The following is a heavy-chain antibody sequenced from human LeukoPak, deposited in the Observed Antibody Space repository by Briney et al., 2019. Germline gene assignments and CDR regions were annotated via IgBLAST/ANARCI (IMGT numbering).Heavy chain of an antibody. J-gene: IGHJ6*03. Sequence: SETLSLTCTVSGGSTSSYYWSWIRQPAGKGLEWIGRIYISGSGSTNYNPSLKSRVTMSVDTSKNQFSLKLSSVTAADTAVYYCARDKRVAVAGTYIYYYFMDLWGNGTTASISS. D-gene: IGHD6-19*01. CDR2: IYISGSGST. V-gene: IGHV4-4*07. CDR3: ARDKRVAVAGTYIYYYFMDL. CDR1: GGSTSSYY.